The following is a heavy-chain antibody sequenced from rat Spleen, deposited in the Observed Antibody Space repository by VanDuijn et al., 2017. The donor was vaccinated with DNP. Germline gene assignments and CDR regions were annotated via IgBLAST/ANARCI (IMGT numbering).Heavy chain of an antibody. D-gene: IGHD1-4*01. CDR2: ISTGGGNT. CDR3: ARHVPGYNIMDA. CDR1: GFTFSNYG. Sequence: EVQLVESGGGLVQPGRSMKLSCAASGFTFSNYGMAWVRQAPQKGLEWVAYISTGGGNTYFRDSVKGRFTISRDNAESTLYLQMDSLRSEDTATYYCARHVPGYNIMDAWGQGASVTVSS. V-gene: IGHV5-25*01. J-gene: IGHJ4*01.